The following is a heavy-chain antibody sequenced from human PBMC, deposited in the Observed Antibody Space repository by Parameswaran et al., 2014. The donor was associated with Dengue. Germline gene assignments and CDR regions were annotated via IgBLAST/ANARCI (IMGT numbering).Heavy chain of an antibody. V-gene: IGHV1-18*01. Sequence: SWVRQVPGQGLEWMGWINVYSGNTNYAQNLPGRVTLTTDTSTNTAYMELRSLRSDDTAVYYCARFFYNGLTASPFDFWGQGTLVTVSS. CDR2: INVYSGNT. CDR3: ARFFYNGLTASPFDF. D-gene: IGHD2-21*02. J-gene: IGHJ4*02.